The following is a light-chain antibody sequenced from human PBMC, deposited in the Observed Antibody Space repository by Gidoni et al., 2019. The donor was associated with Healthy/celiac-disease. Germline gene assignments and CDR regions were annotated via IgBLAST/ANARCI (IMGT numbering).Light chain of an antibody. CDR3: QQRSNVGLT. Sequence: EIVLTQSPATLSLSPGERATLSCRASQSVSSYLAWYQQKPGQAPRLLIYDASNRATGLPARFSGSGSGTDFTLTISGLGPEDFAVYYCQQRSNVGLTFGGGTKVEIK. J-gene: IGKJ4*01. CDR2: DAS. V-gene: IGKV3-11*01. CDR1: QSVSSY.